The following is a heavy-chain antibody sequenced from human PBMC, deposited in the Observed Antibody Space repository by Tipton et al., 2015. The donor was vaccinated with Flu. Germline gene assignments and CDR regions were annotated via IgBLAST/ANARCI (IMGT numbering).Heavy chain of an antibody. CDR2: IYPDDSDT. D-gene: IGHD2-8*01. Sequence: QLVQSGAEVRKPGESLKIPCKGSGYSFTNYWIGWVRQMPGKGLEWMGIIYPDDSDTRYSPSFQGQVTISVDKSISTIYLQWSSLKAADTAMYYCVRHPYCTEGVGPRGYWYFDPWGRGTLVTVSS. V-gene: IGHV5-51*01. CDR3: VRHPYCTEGVGPRGYWYFDP. CDR1: GYSFTNYW. J-gene: IGHJ2*01.